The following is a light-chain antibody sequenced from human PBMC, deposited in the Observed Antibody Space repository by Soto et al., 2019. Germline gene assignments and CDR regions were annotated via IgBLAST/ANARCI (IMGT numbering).Light chain of an antibody. Sequence: QSVLTQPRSVSGSPGQSVTISCTGTSSNVGGYNYVSWYQQHPGIAPQLIIYDVTKRPSGVPDRFSGSKSGNTASLTISGLQAEDAADYYCCSYAGSYSWVFGGGTKLTVL. CDR2: DVT. CDR1: SSNVGGYNY. CDR3: CSYAGSYSWV. V-gene: IGLV2-11*01. J-gene: IGLJ3*02.